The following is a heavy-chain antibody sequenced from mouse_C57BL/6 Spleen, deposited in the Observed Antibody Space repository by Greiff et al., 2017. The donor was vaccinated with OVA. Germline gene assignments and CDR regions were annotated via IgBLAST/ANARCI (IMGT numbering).Heavy chain of an antibody. CDR3: ARGGEYQYYYAMDY. J-gene: IGHJ4*01. V-gene: IGHV1-42*01. CDR1: GYSFTGYY. D-gene: IGHD5-1*01. CDR2: INPSTGGT. Sequence: DVQLQESGPELVKPGASVKISCKASGYSFTGYYMNWVKQSPEKSLEWIGEINPSTGGTTYNQKFKAKATLTVDKSSSTAYMQLKSLTSEDSAVYYCARGGEYQYYYAMDYWGQGTSVTVSS.